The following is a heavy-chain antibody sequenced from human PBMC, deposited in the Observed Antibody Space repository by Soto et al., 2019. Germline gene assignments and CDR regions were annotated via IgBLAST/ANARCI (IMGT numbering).Heavy chain of an antibody. V-gene: IGHV3-66*01. Sequence: GGSLGLSSAASGFTVSSNYMSWVRQAPGKGLEWVSVIHSGGSTNYADSVKGRFTISRDNSKNTLYLQMNSLRAEDTAVYYCAGLTGKLEYWGQGTLVTVSS. J-gene: IGHJ4*02. CDR1: GFTVSSNY. CDR3: AGLTGKLEY. D-gene: IGHD3-9*01. CDR2: IHSGGST.